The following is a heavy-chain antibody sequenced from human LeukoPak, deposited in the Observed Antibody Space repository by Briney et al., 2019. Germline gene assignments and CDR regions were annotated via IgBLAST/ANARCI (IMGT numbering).Heavy chain of an antibody. CDR1: GGSISSYY. J-gene: IGHJ5*02. CDR2: IYTSGST. CDR3: ARGYYDSSGYYAPLSWFDP. Sequence: SETLSLTCTVSGGSISSYYWSWIRQPAGKGLEWIGRIYTSGSTNYNPSLKSRVTMSVDTSKNQFSLKPSSVTAADTAVYYCARGYYDSSGYYAPLSWFDPWGQGTLVTVSS. D-gene: IGHD3-22*01. V-gene: IGHV4-4*07.